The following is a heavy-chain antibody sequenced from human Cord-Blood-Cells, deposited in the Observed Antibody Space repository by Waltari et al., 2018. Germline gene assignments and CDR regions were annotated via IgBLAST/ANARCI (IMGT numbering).Heavy chain of an antibody. CDR3: ARVRIAALDY. CDR2: ISYDGSNK. J-gene: IGHJ4*02. V-gene: IGHV3-30-3*01. D-gene: IGHD6-6*01. CDR1: GFTFSSYA. Sequence: QVPLVESGGGVVQPGRSLRLACAASGFTFSSYAMHWVRQAPGKGLEWVAVISYDGSNKYYADSVKGRFTISRDNSKNTLYLQMNSLRAEDTAVYYCARVRIAALDYWGQGTLVTVSS.